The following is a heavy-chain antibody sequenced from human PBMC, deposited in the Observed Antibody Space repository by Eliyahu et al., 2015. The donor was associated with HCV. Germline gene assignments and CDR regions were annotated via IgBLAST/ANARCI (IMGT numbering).Heavy chain of an antibody. CDR3: AKDGLLWFGDLLRPGYFEY. J-gene: IGHJ4*02. Sequence: QVQLVESGGGVVQPGXSLXLXCXASGFXXSVFGMHWVRXAPGKGLEWVXLISYDGSHTYYADSVKGRFTISRDNSKNTLFLQXNSLRVEDTAVYYCAKDGLLWFGDLLRPGYFEYWGQGTLLSVSS. V-gene: IGHV3-30*18. D-gene: IGHD3-10*01. CDR1: GFXXSVFG. CDR2: ISYDGSHT.